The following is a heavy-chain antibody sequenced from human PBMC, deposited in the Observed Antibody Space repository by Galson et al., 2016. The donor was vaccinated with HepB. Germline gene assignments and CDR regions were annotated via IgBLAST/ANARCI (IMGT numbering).Heavy chain of an antibody. J-gene: IGHJ6*02. CDR3: TRHHSGSYLGSDYYYGMDV. V-gene: IGHV3-9*01. Sequence: SLRLSCAASGFTFDDYAMHWVRQAPGKGLEWVSGISWNSGTIAYADSVNGRFTISRDNAKNSLDLQMNSLRAEDTALYYFTRHHSGSYLGSDYYYGMDVWGQGTTVTVSS. CDR1: GFTFDDYA. CDR2: ISWNSGTI. D-gene: IGHD1-26*01.